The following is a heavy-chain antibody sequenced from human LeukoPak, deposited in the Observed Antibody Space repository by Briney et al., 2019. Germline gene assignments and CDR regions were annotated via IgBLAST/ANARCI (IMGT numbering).Heavy chain of an antibody. CDR2: INHSGST. V-gene: IGHV4-34*01. CDR3: ASTKWLRSYFDY. J-gene: IGHJ4*02. CDR1: GGSFSGYY. Sequence: KPSETLSLTCAVYGGSFSGYYWSWIRQPPGKGLEWTGEINHSGSTNYNPSLKSRVTISVDTSKNQFSLKLSSVTAADTAVYYCASTKWLRSYFDYWGQGTLVTVSS. D-gene: IGHD5-12*01.